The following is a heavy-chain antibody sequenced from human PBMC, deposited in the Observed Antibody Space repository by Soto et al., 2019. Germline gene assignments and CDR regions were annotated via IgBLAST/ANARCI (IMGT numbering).Heavy chain of an antibody. CDR3: AKDPQELAYYFDY. V-gene: IGHV3-30*18. J-gene: IGHJ4*02. CDR1: GFTFSSYG. Sequence: GSLRLSCAASGFTFSSYGMHWVRQAPGKGLEWVAVISYDGSNKYYADSVKGRFTISRDNSKNTLYLQMNSLRAEDTAVYYCAKDPQELAYYFDYWGQGTLVTVSS. D-gene: IGHD6-13*01. CDR2: ISYDGSNK.